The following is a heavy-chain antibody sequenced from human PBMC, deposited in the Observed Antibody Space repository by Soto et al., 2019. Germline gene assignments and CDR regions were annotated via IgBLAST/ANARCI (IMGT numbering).Heavy chain of an antibody. CDR3: ARARWYDAFDV. J-gene: IGHJ3*01. Sequence: SETLSLTCAVSGFFISSGNYWGWIREPPGKGLEWIGSIFHGGNTYYNPSLKSRVTISVDMSKNQFSLKLNSVTAADTAVYYCARARWYDAFDVWGQGTVVTVSS. D-gene: IGHD2-15*01. V-gene: IGHV4-38-2*01. CDR2: IFHGGNT. CDR1: GFFISSGNY.